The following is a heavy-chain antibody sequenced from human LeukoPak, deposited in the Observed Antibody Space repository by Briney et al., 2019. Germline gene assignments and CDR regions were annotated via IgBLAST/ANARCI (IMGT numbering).Heavy chain of an antibody. CDR1: GGTFSSYA. CDR2: ISAYNGNT. CDR3: ARDREYGNSAPGY. J-gene: IGHJ4*02. Sequence: ASVKVSCKASGGTFSSYAISWVRQAPGQGLEWMGWISAYNGNTNYAQKLQGRVTMTTDTSTSTAYMELRSLRSDDTAVYYCARDREYGNSAPGYWGQGTLVTVSS. D-gene: IGHD4-23*01. V-gene: IGHV1-18*01.